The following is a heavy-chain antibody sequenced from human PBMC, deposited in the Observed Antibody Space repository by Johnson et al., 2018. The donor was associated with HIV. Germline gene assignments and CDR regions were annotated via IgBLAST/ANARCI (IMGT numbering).Heavy chain of an antibody. Sequence: VQLVESGGGLVKPGGSLRLSCAASGFTFSDYYMSWIRQAPGKGLEWVANIKQDGSEKYYVDSVKGRFTISRDNAKNSLYLQMNSLRAEDPAVYYCASDYYYDSRARLGAFDFWGQGKMVTVSS. CDR2: IKQDGSEK. D-gene: IGHD3-22*01. J-gene: IGHJ3*01. V-gene: IGHV3-7*05. CDR1: GFTFSDYY. CDR3: ASDYYYDSRARLGAFDF.